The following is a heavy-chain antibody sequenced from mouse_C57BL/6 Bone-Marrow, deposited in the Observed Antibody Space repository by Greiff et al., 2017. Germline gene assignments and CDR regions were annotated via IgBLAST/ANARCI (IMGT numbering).Heavy chain of an antibody. D-gene: IGHD2-1*01. J-gene: IGHJ2*01. Sequence: VQLQQPGAELVRPGSSVKLSCKASGYTFTSYWMHWVKQRPIQGLEWIGNIDPSDSDTHYNQKFKDKATLPVDKSSSTAYMQLSSLTSEDSAVYYCEIWGLYYGNCVYFDYWGQGTTLTVSS. CDR3: EIWGLYYGNCVYFDY. CDR2: IDPSDSDT. CDR1: GYTFTSYW. V-gene: IGHV1-52*01.